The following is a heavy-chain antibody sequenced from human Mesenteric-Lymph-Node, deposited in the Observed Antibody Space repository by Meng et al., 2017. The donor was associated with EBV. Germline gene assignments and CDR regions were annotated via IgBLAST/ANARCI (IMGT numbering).Heavy chain of an antibody. Sequence: QLQESGHGLVKSSETLSLTCSVSCVSISSNNWWSWIRQPPGKGLEWIGDINHGGSTSYNPSLKSRVTISVDTSKNEFSLKMTSVTAADTAVYYCARDRHFDPWGQGTLVTVSS. CDR3: ARDRHFDP. CDR2: INHGGST. CDR1: CVSISSNNW. J-gene: IGHJ5*02. V-gene: IGHV4-4*02.